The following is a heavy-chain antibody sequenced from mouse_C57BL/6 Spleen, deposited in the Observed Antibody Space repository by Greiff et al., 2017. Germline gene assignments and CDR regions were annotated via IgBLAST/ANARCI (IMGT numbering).Heavy chain of an antibody. CDR2: INPNNGGT. CDR3: ARRDGNYVGDYFDY. CDR1: GYTFTDYN. Sequence: VQLQQSGPELVKPGASVKIPCKASGYTFTDYNMDWVKQSNGQSLEWIGDINPNNGGTIYNQKFKGKATLTVDKSSSTAYMELRSLTSEDTAVYYCARRDGNYVGDYFDYWGQGTTLTVSS. J-gene: IGHJ2*01. D-gene: IGHD2-1*01. V-gene: IGHV1-18*01.